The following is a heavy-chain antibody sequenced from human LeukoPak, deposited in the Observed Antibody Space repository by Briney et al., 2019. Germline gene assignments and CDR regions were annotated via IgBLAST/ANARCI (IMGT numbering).Heavy chain of an antibody. CDR1: GFTFSSYW. J-gene: IGHJ4*02. CDR2: INQDGSGK. D-gene: IGHD3-22*01. V-gene: IGHV3-7*01. Sequence: GGSLRLSCAASGFTFSSYWMTWVRQAPGKGLEWVANINQDGSGKFYMDSVRGRFTISRDNAKNSLYLQMNSLRAEDTAVYYCARGQLYYDSSGFDYWGQGTLVTVSS. CDR3: ARGQLYYDSSGFDY.